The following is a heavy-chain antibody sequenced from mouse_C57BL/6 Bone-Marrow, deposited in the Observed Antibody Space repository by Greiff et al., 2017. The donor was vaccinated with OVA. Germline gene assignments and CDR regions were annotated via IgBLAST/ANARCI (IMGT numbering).Heavy chain of an antibody. D-gene: IGHD3-3*01. CDR2: IDPSDSYT. V-gene: IGHV1-69*01. Sequence: QVQLKESGAELVMPGASVKLSCKASGYTFTSYWMHWVKQRPGQGLEWIGEIDPSDSYTNYNQKFKGKSTLTVDKSSSTAYMQLSSLTSEDSAVDYCAREGLLAMDYWGQGTSVTVSS. CDR1: GYTFTSYW. CDR3: AREGLLAMDY. J-gene: IGHJ4*01.